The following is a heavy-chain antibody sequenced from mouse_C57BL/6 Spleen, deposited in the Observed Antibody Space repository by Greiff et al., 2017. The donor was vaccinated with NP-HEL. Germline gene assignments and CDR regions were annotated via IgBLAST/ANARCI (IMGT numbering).Heavy chain of an antibody. CDR1: GYTFTSYW. CDR3: ARPPGGYYGYFDV. J-gene: IGHJ1*03. D-gene: IGHD2-2*01. V-gene: IGHV1-69*01. Sequence: QVQLKQPGAELVMPGASVKLSCKASGYTFTSYWMHWVKQRPGQGLEWIGEIDPSDSYTNYNQKFKGKSTLTVDKSSSTAYMQLSSLTSEDSAVYYCARPPGGYYGYFDVWGTGTTVTVSS. CDR2: IDPSDSYT.